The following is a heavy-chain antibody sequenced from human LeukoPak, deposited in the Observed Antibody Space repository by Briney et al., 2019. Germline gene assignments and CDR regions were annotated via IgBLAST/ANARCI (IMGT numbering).Heavy chain of an antibody. V-gene: IGHV3-7*01. CDR3: ARSDRIPLGGDDYGWWFDT. CDR1: GFTFSNYW. J-gene: IGHJ5*02. Sequence: PGGSLRLSCAASGFTFSNYWMSWVRQAPGKGLEWVANINQDGREVHYVASVKGRFTIARDNAKISLYLQMSSLRAGDTAVYYCARSDRIPLGGDDYGWWFDTWGQGTLVTVSS. D-gene: IGHD5-12*01. CDR2: INQDGREV.